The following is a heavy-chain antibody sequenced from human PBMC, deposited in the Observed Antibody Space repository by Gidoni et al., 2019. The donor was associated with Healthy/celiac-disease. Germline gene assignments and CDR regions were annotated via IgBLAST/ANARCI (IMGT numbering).Heavy chain of an antibody. CDR2: KWYEGSNK. CDR3: AREEMENWFDP. V-gene: IGHV3-33*01. CDR1: GFTFSSYG. J-gene: IGHJ5*02. Sequence: VQLVESGGGVVQPGRSLRLSCAASGFTFSSYGMHWVRQAPGKGLEWVAVKWYEGSNKYYADSVKGRFTISRDNSKNTLYLQMNSLRAEDTAVYYCAREEMENWFDPWGQGTLVTVSS. D-gene: IGHD3-3*01.